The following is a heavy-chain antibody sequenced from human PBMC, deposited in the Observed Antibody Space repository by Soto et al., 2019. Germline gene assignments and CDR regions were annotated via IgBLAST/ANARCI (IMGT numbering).Heavy chain of an antibody. CDR3: AKDSGYYDSSGSGAFDI. J-gene: IGHJ3*02. V-gene: IGHV3-30*18. D-gene: IGHD3-22*01. Sequence: GGSLRLSCAASGFTFSSYGMHWVRQAPGKGLEWVAVISYDGSNKYYADSVKGRFTISRDNSKNTLYLQMNSLRAEDTAVYYCAKDSGYYDSSGSGAFDIWGQGTMVTVSS. CDR1: GFTFSSYG. CDR2: ISYDGSNK.